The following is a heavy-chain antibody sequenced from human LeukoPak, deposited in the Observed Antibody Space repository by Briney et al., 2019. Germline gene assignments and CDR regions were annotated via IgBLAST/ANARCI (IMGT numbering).Heavy chain of an antibody. D-gene: IGHD3-16*01. CDR2: IYYSGST. CDR1: GGSIRGYY. V-gene: IGHV4-59*08. CDR3: ARRSQENGMITANNWFDP. J-gene: IGHJ5*02. Sequence: PSETLSLTCTVSGGSIRGYYWSWIRQPPGKGLEWIGYIYYSGSTNYNPSLKSRVTISVDTSENQFSLKLTSVTAADTAVYYCARRSQENGMITANNWFDPWGQGTLVTVSS.